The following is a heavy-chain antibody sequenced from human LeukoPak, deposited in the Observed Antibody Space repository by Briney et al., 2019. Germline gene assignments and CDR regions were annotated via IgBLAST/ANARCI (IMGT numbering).Heavy chain of an antibody. CDR3: ARWEPSGTKWFDP. V-gene: IGHV4-59*08. CDR1: GGSISSYY. Sequence: SETLSLTCTVSGGSISSYYWSWIRQPPGKGLEWIGYIYYSGSTNYNPSLKSRVTISVDTSKNQFSLKLSSVTAADTAVYYCARWEPSGTKWFDPWGQGTLVTVSS. J-gene: IGHJ5*02. CDR2: IYYSGST. D-gene: IGHD1-14*01.